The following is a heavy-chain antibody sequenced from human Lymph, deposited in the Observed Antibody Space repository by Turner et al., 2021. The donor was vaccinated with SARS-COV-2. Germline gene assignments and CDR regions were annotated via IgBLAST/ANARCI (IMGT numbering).Heavy chain of an antibody. Sequence: QVQLVESGGGVVQPGRSLRVSCSESGFTFSSHGMHWVRQAPGRGLEWVAVIWYDGSNKYHADSVKGRFTISRDNSKNTLYLQMNSLRAEDTAVYYCAREGVVGATSGLDYWGQGTLVTVSS. J-gene: IGHJ4*02. CDR3: AREGVVGATSGLDY. V-gene: IGHV3-33*01. D-gene: IGHD1-26*01. CDR1: GFTFSSHG. CDR2: IWYDGSNK.